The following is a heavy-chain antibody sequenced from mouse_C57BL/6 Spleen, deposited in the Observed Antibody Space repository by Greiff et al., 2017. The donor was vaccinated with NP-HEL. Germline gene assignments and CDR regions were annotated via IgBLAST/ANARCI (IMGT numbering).Heavy chain of an antibody. D-gene: IGHD2-3*01. J-gene: IGHJ2*01. V-gene: IGHV1-85*01. CDR3: AMRDGYYPYYFDY. Sequence: QVQLQQSGPELVKPGASVKLSCKASGYTFTSYDINWVKQRPGQGLEWIGWIYPRDGSTKYNEKFKGKATLTVDTSSSTAYMELHSLTSEDSAVYFCAMRDGYYPYYFDYWGQGTTLTVSS. CDR1: GYTFTSYD. CDR2: IYPRDGST.